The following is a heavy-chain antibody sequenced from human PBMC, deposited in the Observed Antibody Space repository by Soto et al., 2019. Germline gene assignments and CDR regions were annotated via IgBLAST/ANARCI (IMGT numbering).Heavy chain of an antibody. D-gene: IGHD3-9*01. V-gene: IGHV1-69*13. CDR1: GGTFSSYA. J-gene: IGHJ3*02. Sequence: SVKVSCKASGGTFSSYAISWVRQAPGQGLEWMGGIIPIFGTANYAQKFQGRVTITADESTSTAYMELSSLRSEDTAVYYCARVLRYLEKRDAFDIWGQGTMVTVSS. CDR3: ARVLRYLEKRDAFDI. CDR2: IIPIFGTA.